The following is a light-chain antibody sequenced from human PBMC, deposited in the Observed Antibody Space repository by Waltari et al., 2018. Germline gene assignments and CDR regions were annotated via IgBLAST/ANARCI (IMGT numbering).Light chain of an antibody. CDR2: DAS. V-gene: IGKV3-11*01. CDR3: QQRSRWPLT. Sequence: EIVLTQSQATLSLSPGESATLSCRASHSIDIYLAWYQQRPGQAPRLLISDASYRATGIPARFRGSGSGTDFTLTISSLEPEDFAVYSCQQRSRWPLTFGGGTKVEL. J-gene: IGKJ4*01. CDR1: HSIDIY.